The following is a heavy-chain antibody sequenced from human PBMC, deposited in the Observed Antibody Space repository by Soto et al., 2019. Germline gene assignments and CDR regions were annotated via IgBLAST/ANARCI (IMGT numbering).Heavy chain of an antibody. CDR2: IVPISGTS. V-gene: IGHV1-69*13. D-gene: IGHD4-4*01. Sequence: SVKVSCKASGGSFSNYAISWVRQAPGLGLEWMGKIVPISGTSHYAQKFQGRVTFTADESATTAYMELSSLRSEDTAVYYCAGDPGNSCYYYGMDVWGQGATVTVSS. CDR1: GGSFSNYA. CDR3: AGDPGNSCYYYGMDV. J-gene: IGHJ6*02.